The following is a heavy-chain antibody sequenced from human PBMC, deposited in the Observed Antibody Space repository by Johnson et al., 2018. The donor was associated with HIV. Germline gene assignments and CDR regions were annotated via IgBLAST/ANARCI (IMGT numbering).Heavy chain of an antibody. D-gene: IGHD2-2*01. V-gene: IGHV3-30*03. Sequence: HVQLVESGGGLVQPGGSLRLSCAASGFTFSSYGMHWVRRAPGKGLEWVAVISYDGSNKYYADSVKGRFTISRDNSKNTLYLQMNSLKIEDTAVYYCTTVYCSSTSCYSYAFDIWGQGTMVTVSS. CDR1: GFTFSSYG. CDR2: ISYDGSNK. J-gene: IGHJ3*02. CDR3: TTVYCSSTSCYSYAFDI.